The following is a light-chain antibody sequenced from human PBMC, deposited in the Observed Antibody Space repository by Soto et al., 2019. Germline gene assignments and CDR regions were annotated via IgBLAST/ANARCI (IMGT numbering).Light chain of an antibody. J-gene: IGKJ2*01. CDR3: QQVNSYPFT. CDR1: QGIASG. Sequence: AIQLTQSPSSLAASTGDRVTITCRASQGIASGLAWYQQKPGKAPKLLIQDASSLESGVTSRFSGSGSGTDFTLTISSLQPEDFATYHCQQVNSYPFTFGGGTKLEI. CDR2: DAS. V-gene: IGKV1-13*02.